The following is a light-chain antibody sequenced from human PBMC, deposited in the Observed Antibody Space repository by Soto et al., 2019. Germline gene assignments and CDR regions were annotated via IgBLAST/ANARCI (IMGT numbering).Light chain of an antibody. CDR2: DVT. V-gene: IGLV2-11*01. CDR1: SSDVGGYQY. J-gene: IGLJ1*01. Sequence: QSALTQPRSVSGSPRQSVTISCTGTSSDVGGYQYVSWYQQHPGKAPKLMIYDVTKRPSGVPDRFSGSKSGNTASLTISGLQADDEADYYCCSYAGTYTYVFGTGTKLTVL. CDR3: CSYAGTYTYV.